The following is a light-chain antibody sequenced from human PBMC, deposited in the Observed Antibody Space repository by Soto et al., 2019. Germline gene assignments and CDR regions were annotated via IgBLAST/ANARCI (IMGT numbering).Light chain of an antibody. CDR2: GAS. CDR3: QQYGTSPFT. J-gene: IGKJ3*01. Sequence: EIVLTQSPGTLSLSPGERATLSCRASQSVSTSYLAWYQQKPGQAPRLLIYGASSRATGNPDRFSGSGSGTDFALTINRLEPEDFAVYYCQQYGTSPFTFGPGTIVDIK. V-gene: IGKV3-20*01. CDR1: QSVSTSY.